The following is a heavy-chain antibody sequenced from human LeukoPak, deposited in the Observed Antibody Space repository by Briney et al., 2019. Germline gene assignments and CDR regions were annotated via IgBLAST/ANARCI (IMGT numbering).Heavy chain of an antibody. CDR2: ISSSGSTI. J-gene: IGHJ2*01. CDR1: GFTFSDYY. V-gene: IGHV3-11*01. D-gene: IGHD2-2*01. Sequence: GGSLRLSCAASGFTFSDYYMSWIRQAPGKGLEWVSYISSSGSTIYYADSVKGRFTISRDNAKNSLYLQMNSLRAEDTAVYYCARAIEDIVVVPAAPLYWYFDLWGRGTLVTVSS. CDR3: ARAIEDIVVVPAAPLYWYFDL.